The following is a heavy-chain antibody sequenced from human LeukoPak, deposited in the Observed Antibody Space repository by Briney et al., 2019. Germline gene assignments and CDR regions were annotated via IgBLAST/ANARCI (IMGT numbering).Heavy chain of an antibody. J-gene: IGHJ4*02. V-gene: IGHV4-59*08. CDR2: IYYTEST. CDR3: VRHDSASWGYYFDY. D-gene: IGHD6-13*01. CDR1: GGSIGSYY. Sequence: PSETLSLTCTVSGGSIGSYYWSWIRQPPGKGLEWIGHIYYTESTNYSPSLKSRVTISVDTSNNQFSLNLRSVTAADTAVYYCVRHDSASWGYYFDYWGQGTLVTVSS.